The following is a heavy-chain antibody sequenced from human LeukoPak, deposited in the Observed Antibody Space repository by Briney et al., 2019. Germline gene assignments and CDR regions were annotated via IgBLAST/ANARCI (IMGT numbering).Heavy chain of an antibody. J-gene: IGHJ4*01. CDR3: AKGIYSSGWSYFDY. D-gene: IGHD6-19*01. CDR1: GFTLSSYA. CDR2: LSGSGITT. V-gene: IGHV3-23*01. Sequence: GWSLRLSCAASGFTLSSYAMSWVRQAPGTGLEWVSTLSGSGITTYYADSVKGRFTISRDNSKNTLYLQMNSLRAEDTAVYYCAKGIYSSGWSYFDYWGHGTLVTVSS.